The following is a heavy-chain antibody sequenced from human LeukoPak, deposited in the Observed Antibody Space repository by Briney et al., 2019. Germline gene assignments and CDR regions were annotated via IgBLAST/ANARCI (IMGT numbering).Heavy chain of an antibody. CDR3: AREIVVVTAIGDP. Sequence: GGSLRLSCAASGFTFSTYWMNWYRQAPGKGLEWVGNINQDASEINYVDSVRGRFTISRDNAKNSLHLQMNSLRAEDTAVYYCAREIVVVTAIGDPWGQGTLVTVSS. J-gene: IGHJ4*02. CDR1: GFTFSTYW. CDR2: INQDASEI. D-gene: IGHD2-21*02. V-gene: IGHV3-7*01.